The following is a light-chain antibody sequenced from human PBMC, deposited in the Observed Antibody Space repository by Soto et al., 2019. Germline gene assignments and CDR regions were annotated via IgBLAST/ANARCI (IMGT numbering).Light chain of an antibody. CDR2: GTS. V-gene: IGKV3-15*01. CDR3: HQYNGWPRT. J-gene: IGKJ1*01. Sequence: ETVMTQSPAPLSVSPGGRATLSCRASQSISDTLAWYQQKPGQGPSLLIYGTSTRAGGVPARFSGGGSGTEFTLTITSLQSEDVAVYYCHQYNGWPRTLGQGTKVDIK. CDR1: QSISDT.